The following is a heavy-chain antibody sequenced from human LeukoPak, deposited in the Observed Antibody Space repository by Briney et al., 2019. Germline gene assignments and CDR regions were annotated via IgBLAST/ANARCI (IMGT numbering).Heavy chain of an antibody. V-gene: IGHV3-23*01. J-gene: IGHJ4*02. CDR2: ISGSGGST. CDR3: AKIIGESYYYDSSGYYSNFDY. D-gene: IGHD3-22*01. Sequence: GGSLRLSCAASGFTFSSYAMSWVRQAPGKGLKWVSAISGSGGSTYYADSVKGRFTISRDNSKNTLYLQMNSLRAEDTAVYYCAKIIGESYYYDSSGYYSNFDYWGQGTLVTVSS. CDR1: GFTFSSYA.